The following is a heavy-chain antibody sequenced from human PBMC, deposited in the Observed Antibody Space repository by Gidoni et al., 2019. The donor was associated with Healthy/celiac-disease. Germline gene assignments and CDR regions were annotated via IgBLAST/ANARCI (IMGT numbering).Heavy chain of an antibody. V-gene: IGHV3-43*02. CDR2: ISGDGGST. CDR1: GFTLDDYA. CDR3: AKDIVGRRSILYYYYGMDV. Sequence: EVQLVESGGGVVQPGGSLRLYCAAYGFTLDDYALHWVRHSPGKGLEWVSLISGDGGSTYYADSVKGRFTISRDNSKNSLYLQMNSLRTEDTALYYCAKDIVGRRSILYYYYGMDVWGQGTTVTVSS. J-gene: IGHJ6*02. D-gene: IGHD2-15*01.